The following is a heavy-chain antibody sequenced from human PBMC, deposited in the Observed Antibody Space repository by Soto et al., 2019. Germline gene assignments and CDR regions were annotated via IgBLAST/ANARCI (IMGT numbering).Heavy chain of an antibody. CDR3: AHRQDRYCSGGSCPFFDY. CDR1: GFSLSTSGVG. D-gene: IGHD2-15*01. J-gene: IGHJ4*02. V-gene: IGHV2-5*02. Sequence: QITLKESGPTLVKPTQTLTLTCTFSGFSLSTSGVGVGWIRQPPGKALEWLALIYWDDDKRYRSSLKSRLTITKDTSKNQVVLTMTNMDPVDTATYYCAHRQDRYCSGGSCPFFDYWGQGILVTVSS. CDR2: IYWDDDK.